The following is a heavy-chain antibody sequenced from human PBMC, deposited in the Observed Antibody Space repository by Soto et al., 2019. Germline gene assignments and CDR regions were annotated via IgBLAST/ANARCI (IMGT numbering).Heavy chain of an antibody. CDR3: ARRYSGYGDY. D-gene: IGHD5-12*01. J-gene: IGHJ4*02. Sequence: SETLSLTCTVSGDSISSNSHYWSWIRQPPGKGLEWIGYIYFSGSANYNPSLKSRVTISVDTSKNQFSLKLSSVTAADTAVYYCARRYSGYGDYWGQGTLVTVSS. CDR1: GDSISSNSHY. CDR2: IYFSGSA. V-gene: IGHV4-61*05.